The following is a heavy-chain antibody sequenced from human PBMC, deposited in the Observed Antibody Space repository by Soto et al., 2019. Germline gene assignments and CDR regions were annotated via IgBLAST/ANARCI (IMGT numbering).Heavy chain of an antibody. J-gene: IGHJ4*02. CDR3: ARGWWAHFDY. CDR1: GFTVSSNY. CDR2: IYSGVST. Sequence: EVQLVESGGGLVQPGGSLRLSCAASGFTVSSNYMNWVRQAPGKGLEWVSVIYSGVSTYYADSVRGRFTISRDNSKNTLYLQMNTLRAEDTAVYYCARGWWAHFDYWGQGTLVTVSS. V-gene: IGHV3-66*01. D-gene: IGHD2-15*01.